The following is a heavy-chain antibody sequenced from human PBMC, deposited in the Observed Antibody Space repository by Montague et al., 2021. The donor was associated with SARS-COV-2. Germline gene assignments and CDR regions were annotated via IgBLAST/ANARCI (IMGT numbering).Heavy chain of an antibody. D-gene: IGHD3-22*01. J-gene: IGHJ4*02. CDR2: INHRGTS. CDR3: ARGRQHFNMIVVVMTGGEYYFDY. CDR1: GGSFSDYY. Sequence: SETLSLTCAVYGGSFSDYYWSWIRQHPGKGLEWIGEINHRGTSKYNPSLNSRVSISLDTSKNHFSLYLSSVTAADTAVYYCARGRQHFNMIVVVMTGGEYYFDYWGQGTLVTVSS. V-gene: IGHV4-34*01.